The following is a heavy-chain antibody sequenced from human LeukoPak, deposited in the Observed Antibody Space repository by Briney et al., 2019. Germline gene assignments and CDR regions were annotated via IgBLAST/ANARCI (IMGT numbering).Heavy chain of an antibody. Sequence: PGRTLILYCAASGFTFSSFALHWVRPAPGKGLECAAVISYDGSNKYYAESVKGRFTISRDNSKNTMYLQMNSLRAEDTAVYYCARGQYSNYDFDYWGQGTLVTVSS. V-gene: IGHV3-30-3*01. D-gene: IGHD4-11*01. CDR3: ARGQYSNYDFDY. CDR1: GFTFSSFA. CDR2: ISYDGSNK. J-gene: IGHJ4*02.